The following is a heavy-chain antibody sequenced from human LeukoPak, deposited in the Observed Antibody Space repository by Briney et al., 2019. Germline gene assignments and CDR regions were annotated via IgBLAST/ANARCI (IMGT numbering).Heavy chain of an antibody. D-gene: IGHD3-10*01. CDR1: GGTFSSYA. J-gene: IGHJ6*03. V-gene: IGHV1-69*13. Sequence: SVKVSCKASGGTFSSYAISWVRQAPGQGLEWMGGIIPIFGTTNYAHRFQGRVTITADESTTTAYMELSSLRSDDTAIYYCGLSGDYYYYYMDVWGKGTTVTISS. CDR2: IIPIFGTT. CDR3: GLSGDYYYYYMDV.